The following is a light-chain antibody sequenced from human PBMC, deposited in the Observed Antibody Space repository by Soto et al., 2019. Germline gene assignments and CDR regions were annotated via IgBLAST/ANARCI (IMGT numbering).Light chain of an antibody. J-gene: IGKJ5*01. Sequence: VVLTQSLATLSLSPGERATLSCRTSLSVSAYLDWYQQKPGQAPRLLISDASNRATGIPARFSGSVSGTDFTLTISSLEPEDFAVYYCHQRQYWPPITFGQGTRLEI. CDR2: DAS. CDR3: HQRQYWPPIT. CDR1: LSVSAY. V-gene: IGKV3-11*01.